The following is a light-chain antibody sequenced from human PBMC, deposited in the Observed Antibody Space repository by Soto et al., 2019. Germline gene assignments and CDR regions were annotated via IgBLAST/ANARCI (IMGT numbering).Light chain of an antibody. CDR3: AAWDDTLDAQV. V-gene: IGLV1-47*01. CDR2: RNN. CDR1: NSFIGSNY. Sequence: QSVLTQPPSASVTPGQRVTISCSGSNSFIGSNYFYWYQQVPGMAPKLLIYRNNERPSGVPDRFSGSKSGTSVSLAISGLRSDDEATYYCAAWDDTLDAQVFGGGTQLTVL. J-gene: IGLJ7*01.